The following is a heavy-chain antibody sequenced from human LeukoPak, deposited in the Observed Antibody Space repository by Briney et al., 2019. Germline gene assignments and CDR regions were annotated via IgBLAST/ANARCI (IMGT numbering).Heavy chain of an antibody. Sequence: QAGGSLRLSCAASRFTFTNSWMSWVRQAPGKGLEWVANIKEDGSETYYVDSVKGRFTISRDNAKNSLYLQMSSLRVEDTAVYYCAKALEYSSSPFDYWGQGTLVTVSS. CDR1: RFTFTNSW. D-gene: IGHD6-6*01. V-gene: IGHV3-7*01. CDR2: IKEDGSET. CDR3: AKALEYSSSPFDY. J-gene: IGHJ4*02.